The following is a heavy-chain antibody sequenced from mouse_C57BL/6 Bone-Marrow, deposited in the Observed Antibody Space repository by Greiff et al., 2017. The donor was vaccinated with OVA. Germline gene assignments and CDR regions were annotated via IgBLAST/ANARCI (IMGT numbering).Heavy chain of an antibody. Sequence: EVMLVESGGGLVQPGGSLKLSCAASGFTFSDYYMYWVRQTPEKRLEWVAYISNGGGSTYYPDTVKGRFTISRDNAKNTLYLQMSRLKSEDTAMYYCARPRFYGNYAMDYWGQGTSVTVSS. J-gene: IGHJ4*01. D-gene: IGHD2-1*01. CDR2: ISNGGGST. CDR1: GFTFSDYY. CDR3: ARPRFYGNYAMDY. V-gene: IGHV5-12*01.